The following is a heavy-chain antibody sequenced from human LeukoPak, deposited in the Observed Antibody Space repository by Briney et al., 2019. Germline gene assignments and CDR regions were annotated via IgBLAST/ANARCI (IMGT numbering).Heavy chain of an antibody. CDR2: ISGSGGST. V-gene: IGHV3-23*01. D-gene: IGHD2-15*01. CDR1: GFTFSSYA. Sequence: GGSLRLSCAASGFTFSSYAMSWVRQAPGKGLEWVSAISGSGGSTYYADSVKGRFTISRDNAKNSLFLQMNSLRAEDTDIYYCTTDAWYSAGHWGQGTLVTVSS. CDR3: TTDAWYSAGH. J-gene: IGHJ4*02.